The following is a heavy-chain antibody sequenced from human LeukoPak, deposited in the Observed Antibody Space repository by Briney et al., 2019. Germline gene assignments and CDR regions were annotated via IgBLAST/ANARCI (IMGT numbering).Heavy chain of an antibody. CDR2: ISGSGGST. Sequence: GGSLRLSCAASGFTFSSYAMSWVRQAPGKGLEWVSAISGSGGSTYYADSVKGRFTISRGNSKNTLYLQMNSLRAEDTAVYYCAKAPPHCSSTSCYYFDYWGQGTLVTVSS. V-gene: IGHV3-23*01. CDR1: GFTFSSYA. D-gene: IGHD2-2*01. J-gene: IGHJ4*02. CDR3: AKAPPHCSSTSCYYFDY.